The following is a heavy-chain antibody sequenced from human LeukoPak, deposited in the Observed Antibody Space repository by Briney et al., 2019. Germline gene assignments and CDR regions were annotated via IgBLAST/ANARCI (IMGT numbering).Heavy chain of an antibody. D-gene: IGHD5/OR15-5a*01. CDR1: GGSISSYY. J-gene: IGHJ4*02. V-gene: IGHV4-59*12. CDR2: IYYSGST. Sequence: TSETLSLTCTVSGGSISSYYWSWIRQPPGKGLEWIGYIYYSGSTNYNPSLKSRVTISVDTSKNQFSLKLSSVTAADTAVYYCAREVQPSKFYFDYWGQGTLVTVSS. CDR3: AREVQPSKFYFDY.